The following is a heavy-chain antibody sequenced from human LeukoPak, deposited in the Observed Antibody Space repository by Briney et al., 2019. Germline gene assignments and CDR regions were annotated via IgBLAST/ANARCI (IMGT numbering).Heavy chain of an antibody. CDR1: GYTFTSYG. V-gene: IGHV1-18*01. Sequence: ASVKVSCKASGYTFTSYGISVVRQAPGQGLEWMGWISAYNGNTKYVQKLQGRVTMTTDTSTSTAYMGLRSLRSDDTAVYYCARAVGGSYSKGGFDYWGQGTLVTVSS. CDR2: ISAYNGNT. CDR3: ARAVGGSYSKGGFDY. D-gene: IGHD1-26*01. J-gene: IGHJ4*02.